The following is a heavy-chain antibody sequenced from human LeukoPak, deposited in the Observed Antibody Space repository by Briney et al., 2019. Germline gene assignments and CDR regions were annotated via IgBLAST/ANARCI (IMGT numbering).Heavy chain of an antibody. Sequence: QPGRSLRLSCAASGFTFSNYAMHWVRQAPGKGLEWVAVISYDGSNKYYADSVKGRFTISRDNAGNSLYLQMNSLRAEDTAIYYCAREEQIHGGHGGYWGQGTLVTVSS. CDR2: ISYDGSNK. J-gene: IGHJ4*02. D-gene: IGHD1/OR15-1a*01. CDR3: AREEQIHGGHGGY. CDR1: GFTFSNYA. V-gene: IGHV3-30-3*01.